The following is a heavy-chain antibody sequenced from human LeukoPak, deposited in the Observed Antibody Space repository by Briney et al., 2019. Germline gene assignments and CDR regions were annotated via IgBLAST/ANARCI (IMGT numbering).Heavy chain of an antibody. J-gene: IGHJ4*02. CDR1: RDTFSNYT. V-gene: IGHV1-69*06. D-gene: IGHD2-15*01. Sequence: GASVKVSRKASRDTFSNYTISWVRQAPGQGLEWMGGIIPRFGTTNYAQKFQGRVTITADKSTSTAYMELSSLRSEDTAVYYCARLYCSGGSCYSSRGIFDYWGQGTLVTVSS. CDR3: ARLYCSGGSCYSSRGIFDY. CDR2: IIPRFGTT.